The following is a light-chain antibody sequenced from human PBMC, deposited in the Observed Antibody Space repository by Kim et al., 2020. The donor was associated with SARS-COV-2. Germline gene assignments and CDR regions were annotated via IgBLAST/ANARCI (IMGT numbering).Light chain of an antibody. Sequence: SVSLRHTARLACSGDKFGYKYASWYQQKPGQSPVLVIYQDSKRPSGIPQRFFGSNSGNTATLTISGTQAMDEADYYCQAWDSSTVVFGGGTQLTVL. J-gene: IGLJ2*01. CDR3: QAWDSSTVV. CDR1: KFGYKY. CDR2: QDS. V-gene: IGLV3-1*01.